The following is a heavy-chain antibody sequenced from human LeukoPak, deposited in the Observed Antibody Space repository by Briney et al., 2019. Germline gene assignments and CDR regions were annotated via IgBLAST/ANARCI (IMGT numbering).Heavy chain of an antibody. J-gene: IGHJ4*02. CDR1: GGSFSGYY. D-gene: IGHD6-19*01. CDR3: ARWGSGWYYFDY. CDR2: INHSGST. V-gene: IGHV4-34*01. Sequence: SETLSLTCAVYGGSFSGYYWSWIRQPPGEGLEWIGEINHSGSTNYNPSLKSRVTISVDTSKSQFSLKLSSVTAADTAVYYCARWGSGWYYFDYWGQGTLVTVSS.